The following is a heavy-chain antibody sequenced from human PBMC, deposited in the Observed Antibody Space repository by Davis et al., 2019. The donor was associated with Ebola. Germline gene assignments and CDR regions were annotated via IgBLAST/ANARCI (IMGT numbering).Heavy chain of an antibody. CDR2: ISYDGSNK. CDR3: ARDWLNYYDSFQH. CDR1: GFTFSSYA. J-gene: IGHJ1*01. D-gene: IGHD3-22*01. Sequence: PGGSLRLSCAASGFTFSSYAMHWVRQAPGKGLGWVAFISYDGSNKYYADSVKGRFTISRDNSKNTLYLQMHSLRAEDTAVYYCARDWLNYYDSFQHWGQGTLVTVSS. V-gene: IGHV3-30-3*01.